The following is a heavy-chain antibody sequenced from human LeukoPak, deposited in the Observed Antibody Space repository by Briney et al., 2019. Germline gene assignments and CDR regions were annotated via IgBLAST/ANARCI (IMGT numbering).Heavy chain of an antibody. D-gene: IGHD4-23*01. CDR2: LSGSGGGT. J-gene: IGHJ4*02. V-gene: IGHV3-23*01. CDR1: GFTFSSYA. Sequence: PGGSLRLSCAASGFTFSSYAMNWVRQAPGRGLEWVSGLSGSGGGTHYIDSVKGRFFISRDNSKNTVFLQMNRLRAEDTAVYYCAKDGPTVVTPSNYWGQGTLVSVSS. CDR3: AKDGPTVVTPSNY.